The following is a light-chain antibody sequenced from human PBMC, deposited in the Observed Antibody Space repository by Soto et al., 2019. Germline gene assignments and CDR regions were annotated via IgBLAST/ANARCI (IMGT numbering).Light chain of an antibody. J-gene: IGLJ1*01. CDR1: SGDIGGYNY. V-gene: IGLV2-8*01. CDR2: EVT. CDR3: SSYAGSSNV. Sequence: QSALTQPASVSGSPGQSITISCTGTSGDIGGYNYVSWYQQHPGKAPKLLISEVTNRPSGVPDRFSGSKSGNTASLTVSGLQAEDEADYYCSSYAGSSNVFGTGTKLTVL.